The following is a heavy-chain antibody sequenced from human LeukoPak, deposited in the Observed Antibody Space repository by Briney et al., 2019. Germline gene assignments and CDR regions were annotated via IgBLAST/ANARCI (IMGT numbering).Heavy chain of an antibody. CDR2: INRGDRT. CDR1: GGSFSGYY. J-gene: IGHJ4*02. Sequence: SETLSLTCAVYGGSFSGYYWSWLRQPPGKGLEWIGEINRGDRTNYNPSLKSRVTISVDTSKNQFSLKLSSVTAADTAVYYCARGPGLRPGPQQLVRGGAGYFDYWGQGTLVRLL. V-gene: IGHV4-34*01. CDR3: ARGPGLRPGPQQLVRGGAGYFDY. D-gene: IGHD6-13*01.